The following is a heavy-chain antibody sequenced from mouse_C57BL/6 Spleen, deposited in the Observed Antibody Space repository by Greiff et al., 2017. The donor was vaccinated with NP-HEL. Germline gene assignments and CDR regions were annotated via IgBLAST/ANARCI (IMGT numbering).Heavy chain of an antibody. CDR2: IYPGNSDT. V-gene: IGHV1-5*01. J-gene: IGHJ1*03. Sequence: EVQLQQSGTVLARPGASVKMSCKTSGYTFTSYWMHWVKQRPGQGLEWIGAIYPGNSDTSYNQKFKGKAKLTAVTSASTAYMELSSLTNEDSAVYYCTIITTVKMYFDVWGTGTTVTVSS. CDR1: GYTFTSYW. CDR3: TIITTVKMYFDV. D-gene: IGHD1-1*01.